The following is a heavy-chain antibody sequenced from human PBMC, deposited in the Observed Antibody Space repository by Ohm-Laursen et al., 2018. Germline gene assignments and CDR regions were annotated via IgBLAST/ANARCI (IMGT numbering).Heavy chain of an antibody. CDR3: ARGRVGYSHALRGDAFDI. CDR2: INPSGGST. CDR1: GYTFTSYY. J-gene: IGHJ3*02. D-gene: IGHD5-18*01. V-gene: IGHV1-46*01. Sequence: GSSVKVSCKASGYTFTSYYMHWVRQAPGQGLEWMGIINPSGGSTSYAQKFQGRVTMTRDTSTSTVYMELSSLRSEDTAVYYCARGRVGYSHALRGDAFDIWGQGTMVTVSS.